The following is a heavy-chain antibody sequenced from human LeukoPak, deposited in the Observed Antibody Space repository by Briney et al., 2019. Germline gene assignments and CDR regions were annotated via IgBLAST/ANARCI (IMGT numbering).Heavy chain of an antibody. CDR2: ISGSGGST. Sequence: GGSLRLSCAASGFTFSSYAMSWVRQAPGKGLEWVSAISGSGGSTYYADSVKGRFTISRDNSKNTLYLQMNSLRAEDTAVYYCAKARLPGGGYSYGPGFDYWGQGTLVTVSS. J-gene: IGHJ4*02. CDR1: GFTFSSYA. CDR3: AKARLPGGGYSYGPGFDY. V-gene: IGHV3-23*01. D-gene: IGHD5-18*01.